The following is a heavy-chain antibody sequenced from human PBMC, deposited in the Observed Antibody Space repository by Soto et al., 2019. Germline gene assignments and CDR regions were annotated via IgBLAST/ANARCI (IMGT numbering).Heavy chain of an antibody. CDR1: GFTFSSYS. CDR3: AKVMGDSSPGAFDI. V-gene: IGHV3-9*01. D-gene: IGHD6-13*01. CDR2: ISWNSGSI. Sequence: GGSLRLSCAASGFTFSSYSMNWARQAPGKGLEWVSGISWNSGSIGYADSVKGRFTISRDNAKNSLYLQMNSLRAEDTALYYCAKVMGDSSPGAFDIWGQGTMVTVSS. J-gene: IGHJ3*02.